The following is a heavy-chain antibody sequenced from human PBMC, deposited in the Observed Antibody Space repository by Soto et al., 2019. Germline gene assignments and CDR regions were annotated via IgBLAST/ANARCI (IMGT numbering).Heavy chain of an antibody. J-gene: IGHJ4*02. CDR2: IIPIFGTA. V-gene: IGHV1-69*05. Sequence: SVKVSCKAFGGTFSSYAISWVRQAPGQGLEWMGGIIPIFGTANYAQKFQGRVTMTRDTSTSTVYMELSSLRSEDTAVYYCARIPIDSSGYYTDYWGQGTLVTVS. D-gene: IGHD3-22*01. CDR3: ARIPIDSSGYYTDY. CDR1: GGTFSSYA.